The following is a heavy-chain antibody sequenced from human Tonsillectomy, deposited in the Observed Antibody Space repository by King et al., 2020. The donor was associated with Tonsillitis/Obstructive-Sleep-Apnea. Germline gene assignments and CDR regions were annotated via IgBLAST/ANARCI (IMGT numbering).Heavy chain of an antibody. J-gene: IGHJ4*02. Sequence: QLVQSGGGVVQPGRSLRLSCAASGFTFSSYAMHWVRQAPGKGLEWVAVISYDGSNKYYADSVKGRFTISRDNSKNTLCLQMNSLRAEDQAVYYCARGPRWVLELRQASFDYWGQGTLVTVSS. CDR3: ARGPRWVLELRQASFDY. D-gene: IGHD1-7*01. V-gene: IGHV3-30*04. CDR1: GFTFSSYA. CDR2: ISYDGSNK.